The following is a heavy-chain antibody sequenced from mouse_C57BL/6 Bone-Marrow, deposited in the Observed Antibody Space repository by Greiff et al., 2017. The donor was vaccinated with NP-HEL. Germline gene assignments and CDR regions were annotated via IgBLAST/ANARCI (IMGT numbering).Heavy chain of an antibody. CDR3: AREDYGNSYYFDY. D-gene: IGHD2-1*01. CDR2: INYDGSST. Sequence: EVMLVESEGGLVQPGSSMKLSCTASGFTFSDYYMAWVRPVPEKGLEWVANINYDGSSTYYLDSLKSRFIISRDNAKNILYLQMSSLKSEDTATYYCAREDYGNSYYFDYWGQGTTLTVSS. J-gene: IGHJ2*01. CDR1: GFTFSDYY. V-gene: IGHV5-16*01.